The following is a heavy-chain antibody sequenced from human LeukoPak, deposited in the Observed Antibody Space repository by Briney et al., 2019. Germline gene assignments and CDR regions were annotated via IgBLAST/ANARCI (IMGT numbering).Heavy chain of an antibody. CDR1: GFTVSSNY. D-gene: IGHD2-2*01. Sequence: PGGSLRLSCVASGFTVSSNYMSWVRQAPGKGLEWVSMFYSGGSTFYADSVKGRFTIARDSSKNKLYLQMNTLRAEDTAVYYCVTYQLLLYGFDYWGQGTLVTVSS. J-gene: IGHJ4*02. CDR3: VTYQLLLYGFDY. CDR2: FYSGGST. V-gene: IGHV3-66*01.